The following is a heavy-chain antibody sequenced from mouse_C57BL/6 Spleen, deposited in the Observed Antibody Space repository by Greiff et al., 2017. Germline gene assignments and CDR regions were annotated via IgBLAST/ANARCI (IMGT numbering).Heavy chain of an antibody. CDR2: IDPSDSYT. CDR3: ARQDYSNPWFAY. J-gene: IGHJ3*01. D-gene: IGHD2-5*01. CDR1: GYTFTSYW. V-gene: IGHV1-69*01. Sequence: QVQLQQPGAELVMPGASVKLSCKASGYTFTSYWMHWVKQRPGQGLEWIGEIDPSDSYTNYNQKFKGKSTLTVDKSSSTAYVQLSSLTSEDSAVYYCARQDYSNPWFAYWGQGTLVTVSA.